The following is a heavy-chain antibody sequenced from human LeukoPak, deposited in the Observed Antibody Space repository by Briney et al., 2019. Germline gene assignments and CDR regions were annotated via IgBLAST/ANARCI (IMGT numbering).Heavy chain of an antibody. D-gene: IGHD6-13*01. Sequence: SETLSLTCTVSGGSISSDILYWGWIRQPPGQGLEWIGSIYYIGSTYYNLSLKSRVTISVDTSKNQFSLKVNSVTAADTAVYYCARSIAAAGNGKRWVGPNWFDPWGQGTLVTVSS. CDR3: ARSIAAAGNGKRWVGPNWFDP. CDR2: IYYIGST. CDR1: GGSISSDILY. J-gene: IGHJ5*02. V-gene: IGHV4-39*07.